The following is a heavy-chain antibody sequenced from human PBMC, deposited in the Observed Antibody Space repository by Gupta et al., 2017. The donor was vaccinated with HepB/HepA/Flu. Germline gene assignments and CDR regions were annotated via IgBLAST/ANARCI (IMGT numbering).Heavy chain of an antibody. V-gene: IGHV3-21*02. CDR1: GFTLSSYW. CDR2: ISSSGRHI. Sequence: EVQLVESGGGLVTPGGSLRLSCAVSGFTLSSYWRTWVRQAPGKGLEWVSSISSSGRHIYYADSMRGRFTISRDNAKNSLYLQMSSLRAEDTAVYYCARDLADITLLRAGMDIWGEGTTVTVSS. CDR3: ARDLADITLLRAGMDI. D-gene: IGHD2-15*01. J-gene: IGHJ6*03.